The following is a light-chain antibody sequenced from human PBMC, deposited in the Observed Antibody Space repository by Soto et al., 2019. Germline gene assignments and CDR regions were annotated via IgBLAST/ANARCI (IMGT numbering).Light chain of an antibody. J-gene: IGLJ2*01. Sequence: QSALTQPPSASGSLGQSVTISCNGTSSDVGGYNYVSWHQQHPGKAPKVMIYEVTKRPPGVPDRFSGSKSGNTASLTVSGLQAEDEADYYCSSFAGGGNPVLLGGGTQLTVL. CDR1: SSDVGGYNY. CDR2: EVT. CDR3: SSFAGGGNPVL. V-gene: IGLV2-8*01.